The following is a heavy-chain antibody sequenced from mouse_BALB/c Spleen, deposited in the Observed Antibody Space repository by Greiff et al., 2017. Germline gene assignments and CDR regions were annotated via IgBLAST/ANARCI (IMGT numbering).Heavy chain of an antibody. CDR2: IYPGDGDT. CDR1: GYTFTSYW. J-gene: IGHJ2*01. D-gene: IGHD1-2*01. Sequence: QVQLQQSGAELARPGASVKLSCKASGYTFTSYWMQWVKQRPGQGLEWIGAIYPGDGDTRYTQKFKGKATLTADKSSSTAYMQLSSLASEDSAVYYCAVTTATDFDYWGQGTTLTVSS. CDR3: AVTTATDFDY. V-gene: IGHV1-87*01.